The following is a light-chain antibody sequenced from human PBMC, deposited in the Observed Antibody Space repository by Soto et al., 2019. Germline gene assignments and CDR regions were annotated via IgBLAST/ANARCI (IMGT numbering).Light chain of an antibody. CDR2: DAS. J-gene: IGKJ5*01. V-gene: IGKV3-11*01. Sequence: EIVLTQSPATLSLSPGERATVSCRASQSVSNYLGWYQQKPGQAPRLLIYDASNRATGIPARFSGSGSGTDFTLTISSLEPEDFAVYYCQYGGTFVQGTRLEIK. CDR1: QSVSNY. CDR3: QYGGT.